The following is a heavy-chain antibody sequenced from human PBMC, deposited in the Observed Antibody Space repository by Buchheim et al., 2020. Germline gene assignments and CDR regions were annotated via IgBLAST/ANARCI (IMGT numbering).Heavy chain of an antibody. Sequence: QVQLVESGGGVVQPGRSLRLSCAASGFTFSSYAMHWVRQAPGKGLEWVAVISYDGSNKYYADSVKGRFTISRDNSKNTLYLQMNSLRAEDTAVYYCARALFDGTYYYYFDYWGQGTL. CDR1: GFTFSSYA. V-gene: IGHV3-30-3*01. D-gene: IGHD3-10*01. CDR3: ARALFDGTYYYYFDY. J-gene: IGHJ4*02. CDR2: ISYDGSNK.